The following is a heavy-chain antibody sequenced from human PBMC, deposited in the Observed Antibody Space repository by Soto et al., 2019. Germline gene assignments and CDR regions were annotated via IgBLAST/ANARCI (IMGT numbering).Heavy chain of an antibody. CDR1: GFTFSSYG. D-gene: IGHD6-13*01. CDR2: IWYDGSNK. J-gene: IGHJ6*02. Sequence: PGGSLRLSCAASGFTFSSYGMHWVRQAPGKGLEWVAVIWYDGSNKYYADSVKGRFTISRDNSKNTLYLQMNSLRAEDTAVYYCARVPRWEQQLVLYYYYGMDVWGQGTTVTVSS. V-gene: IGHV3-33*01. CDR3: ARVPRWEQQLVLYYYYGMDV.